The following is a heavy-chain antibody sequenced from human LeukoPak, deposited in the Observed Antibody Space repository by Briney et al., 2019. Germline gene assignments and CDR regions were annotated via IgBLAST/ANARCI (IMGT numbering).Heavy chain of an antibody. CDR2: ISSSGSAI. CDR1: GFTVSSYE. J-gene: IGHJ4*02. V-gene: IGHV3-48*03. CDR3: ARGGSLGY. Sequence: GGSLSLSCAASGFTVSSYEMNWVRQAPGKGLEWVSKISSSGSAIYYADSVKGRFTISRDNAKSTLYLRMNSLRAEDTAVYYCARGGSLGYWGQGTLVTVSS. D-gene: IGHD6-19*01.